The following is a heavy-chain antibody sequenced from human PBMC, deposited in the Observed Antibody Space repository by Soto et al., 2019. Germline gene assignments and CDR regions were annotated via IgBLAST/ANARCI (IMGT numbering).Heavy chain of an antibody. Sequence: SGYAGICSAAPQVTCNREDMGWVRQAPGKGLEWVSAISSSGGSTYYANSVKGRFTISRDNSKNTLFLQMNSLRAEDTAIYFCATRIAVAGNGYDCWG. J-gene: IGHJ5*01. CDR1: QVTCNRED. V-gene: IGHV3-23*01. D-gene: IGHD6-19*01. CDR2: ISSSGGST. CDR3: ATRIAVAGNGYDC.